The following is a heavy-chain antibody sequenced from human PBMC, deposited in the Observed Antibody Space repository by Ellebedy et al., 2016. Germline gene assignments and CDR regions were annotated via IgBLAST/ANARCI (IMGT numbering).Heavy chain of an antibody. V-gene: IGHV3-48*04. CDR2: ISSSSSVI. J-gene: IGHJ6*02. Sequence: GESLKISXAASGFIFSSYSMNWVRQAPGKGLEWVSYISSSSSVIYYADSVKGRFTISRDNAKNSLYLQMNSLRAEDTAVYYCARGSGVVVPAAIYYYYAMTSGAKGPRSPSP. CDR1: GFIFSSYS. CDR3: ARGSGVVVPAAIYYYYAMTS. D-gene: IGHD2-2*01.